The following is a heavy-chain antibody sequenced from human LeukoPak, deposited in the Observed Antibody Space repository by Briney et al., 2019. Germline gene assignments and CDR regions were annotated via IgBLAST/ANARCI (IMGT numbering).Heavy chain of an antibody. D-gene: IGHD2/OR15-2a*01. V-gene: IGHV4-39*07. Sequence: SETLSLTCTVSGGSISSRNYYWDWIRQPPGKGLEWIGSIYYSGTTYYNPSLKSRVTISVDTSKNQFSLKLSSVTAADTAVYYCARQDYCTTTTCYHVKWFDPWGQGTLVTVSS. CDR3: ARQDYCTTTTCYHVKWFDP. CDR1: GGSISSRNYY. CDR2: IYYSGTT. J-gene: IGHJ5*02.